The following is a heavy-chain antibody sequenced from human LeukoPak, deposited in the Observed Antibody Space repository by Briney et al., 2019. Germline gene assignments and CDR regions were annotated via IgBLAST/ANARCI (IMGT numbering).Heavy chain of an antibody. J-gene: IGHJ4*02. CDR1: GGALSSYY. D-gene: IGHD4-17*01. CDR2: INHSGST. Sequence: PSETLSLSCTVSGGALSSYYWRWIRQPPRKGVGWIGEINHSGSTNYNPSLKSRVTISVDTSKNQFSLKLSSVTAADTAVYYCARLRLFTAYGDYWGQGTLVTVSS. V-gene: IGHV4-34*01. CDR3: ARLRLFTAYGDY.